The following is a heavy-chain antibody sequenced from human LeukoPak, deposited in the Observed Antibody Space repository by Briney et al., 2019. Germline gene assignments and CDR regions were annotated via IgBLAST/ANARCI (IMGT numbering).Heavy chain of an antibody. D-gene: IGHD4-11*01. J-gene: IGHJ6*02. V-gene: IGHV4-39*01. CDR1: GGSISSSSYY. CDR3: ARTGYSNYAYYYYGMDV. CDR2: IYYSGST. Sequence: SETLSLTCTVSGGSISSSSYYWGWIRQPPGKGLEWIGSIYYSGSTYYNPSLKSRVTISVDTSKNQFSLKLSSVTAADTAVYYCARTGYSNYAYYYYGMDVWGQGTTVTVSS.